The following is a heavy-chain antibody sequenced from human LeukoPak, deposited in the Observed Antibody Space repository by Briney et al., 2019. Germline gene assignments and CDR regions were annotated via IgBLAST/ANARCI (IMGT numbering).Heavy chain of an antibody. CDR1: GFTFSSYA. Sequence: GGSLRLSCAASGFTFSSYAMSWVRQAPGKGLEWVSAISGSGGSTYYADYVKGRFTISRDNSKNTLYLQMNSLRAEDTAVYYCAKSRGWYVSIDYWGQGTLVTVSS. V-gene: IGHV3-23*01. J-gene: IGHJ4*02. CDR2: ISGSGGST. D-gene: IGHD6-19*01. CDR3: AKSRGWYVSIDY.